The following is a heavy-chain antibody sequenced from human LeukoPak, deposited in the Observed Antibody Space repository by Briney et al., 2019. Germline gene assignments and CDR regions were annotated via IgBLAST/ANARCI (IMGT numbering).Heavy chain of an antibody. V-gene: IGHV3-74*01. CDR3: ARENLAAAADY. D-gene: IGHD6-25*01. CDR2: IRGDGSMT. Sequence: GGSLRLSCAASEFTFSAYWMHWVRQAPGKGLVWVSRIRGDGSMTNYAGSVKGRFTISRDNAKNTLYLQMNSLRLEDTAVYYCARENLAAAADYWGQGTVVTVSS. CDR1: EFTFSAYW. J-gene: IGHJ4*02.